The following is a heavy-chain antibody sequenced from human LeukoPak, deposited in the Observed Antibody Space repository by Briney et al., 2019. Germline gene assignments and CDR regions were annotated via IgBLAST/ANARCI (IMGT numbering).Heavy chain of an antibody. Sequence: GRSLRLSCAASGFTFSSYGMHWVRQAPGKGLEWVAVISYEGSNKYYADSVKGRFTISRDNSKNTLYLQMNSLRAEDTAVYYCAKDLVVGIAAAGTRYGMDVWGQGTTVTVSS. D-gene: IGHD6-13*01. CDR2: ISYEGSNK. CDR3: AKDLVVGIAAAGTRYGMDV. V-gene: IGHV3-30*18. J-gene: IGHJ6*02. CDR1: GFTFSSYG.